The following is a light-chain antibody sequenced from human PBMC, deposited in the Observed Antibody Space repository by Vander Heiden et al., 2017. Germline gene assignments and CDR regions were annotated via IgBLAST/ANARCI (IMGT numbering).Light chain of an antibody. J-gene: IGKJ5*01. Sequence: DIQMTQSPSSLSASVGDRVTITCRASQSISSFLNWYQQKPGKAPKLLIYAASSLRSGVPSRFSGSGSGTDFTLTISRLQPEDFVIYYCQQRDSTPITFGQGTRLEIK. V-gene: IGKV1-39*01. CDR1: QSISSF. CDR3: QQRDSTPIT. CDR2: AAS.